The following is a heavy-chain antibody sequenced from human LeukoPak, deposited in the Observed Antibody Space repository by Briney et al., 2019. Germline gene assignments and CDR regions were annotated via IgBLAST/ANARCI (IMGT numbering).Heavy chain of an antibody. CDR3: AREGITMIVDYYYGMDV. V-gene: IGHV7-4-1*02. CDR2: INTSTGNP. Sequence: GASVKVSCKASGYTFTSYAMNWVRQAPGQGLEWRGWINTSTGNPTYAQGFTGRFVFSLDTSVSTAYLQISSLKAEDTAVYYCAREGITMIVDYYYGMDVWGQGTTVTVSS. CDR1: GYTFTSYA. J-gene: IGHJ6*02. D-gene: IGHD3-22*01.